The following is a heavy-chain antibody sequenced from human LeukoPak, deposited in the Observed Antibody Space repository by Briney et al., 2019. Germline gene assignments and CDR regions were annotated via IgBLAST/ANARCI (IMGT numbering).Heavy chain of an antibody. D-gene: IGHD3/OR15-3a*01. CDR3: ARQTGSGLFILP. Sequence: SETLSLTCTVSGGSINSGSYYWTWIRQPPGKGLEWIGSIYYSGNTYYNASLKSQVSISIDTSNNQFSLRLTSVTAADTAVYYCARQTGSGLFILPGGQGTLVTVSS. CDR2: IYYSGNT. CDR1: GGSINSGSYY. V-gene: IGHV4-39*01. J-gene: IGHJ4*02.